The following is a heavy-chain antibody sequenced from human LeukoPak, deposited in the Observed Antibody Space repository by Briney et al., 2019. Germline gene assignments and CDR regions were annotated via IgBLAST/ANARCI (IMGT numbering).Heavy chain of an antibody. CDR3: ARHLRLVTAFDY. J-gene: IGHJ4*02. CDR2: IYHSGST. V-gene: IGHV4-4*02. D-gene: IGHD3-9*01. Sequence: SVTLSFTCAVSGGSISSSNWWRWVRQPPGKGREGIGEIYHSGSTNYNQSLKSRVTISVDKSKNQFSLKLSSVTAAYTAVYYCARHLRLVTAFDYWGQGTLVTVSS. CDR1: GGSISSSNW.